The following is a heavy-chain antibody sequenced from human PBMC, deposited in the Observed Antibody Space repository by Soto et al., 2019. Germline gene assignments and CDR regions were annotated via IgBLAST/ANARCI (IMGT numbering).Heavy chain of an antibody. Sequence: QMQLVESGGGVVRPGESLRLSCAASGFTFNYYPMHWVRQTPGKGLEWVAVISFDGSNKFYADSVKGRFTVSRDNSKNMLYLQLNSLRPEDAAVYYCARLPGALVAVLYIYPLDGREAMSDVDVWGQGTTVSVSS. CDR2: ISFDGSNK. CDR3: ARLPGALVAVLYIYPLDGREAMSDVDV. V-gene: IGHV3-30-3*01. CDR1: GFTFNYYP. J-gene: IGHJ6*02. D-gene: IGHD6-19*01.